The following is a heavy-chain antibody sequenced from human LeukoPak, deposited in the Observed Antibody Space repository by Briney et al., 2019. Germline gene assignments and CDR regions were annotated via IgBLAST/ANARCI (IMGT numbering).Heavy chain of an antibody. V-gene: IGHV4-4*07. D-gene: IGHD2-15*01. J-gene: IGHJ4*02. Sequence: SETLSLTCTVSGGSISSYYWSWIRQPAGKGLEWIGRIYTSGSTNYNPSLKSRVTMSVDTSKNQFSLKLSSVTAADTAVYYCARGPVVVVAATHYFDSWGQGTLVTVSS. CDR2: IYTSGST. CDR1: GGSISSYY. CDR3: ARGPVVVVAATHYFDS.